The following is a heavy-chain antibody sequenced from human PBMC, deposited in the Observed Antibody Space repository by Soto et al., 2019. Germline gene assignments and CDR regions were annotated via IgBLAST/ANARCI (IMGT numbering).Heavy chain of an antibody. D-gene: IGHD2-2*02. CDR3: ARGKARYRPKIYYGMGV. Sequence: ASVKVSCKASGYTLTIYGISCGRQAPGQGLEWMGWISAYNGNTNYAQKLQGRVTMTTDTSTSTAYMELRSLRSDDTAVYYCARGKARYRPKIYYGMGVWGQGTTVTVSS. CDR2: ISAYNGNT. V-gene: IGHV1-18*01. J-gene: IGHJ6*02. CDR1: GYTLTIYG.